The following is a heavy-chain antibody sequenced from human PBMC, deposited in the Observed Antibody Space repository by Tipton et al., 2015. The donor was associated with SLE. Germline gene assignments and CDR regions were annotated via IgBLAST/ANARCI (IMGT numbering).Heavy chain of an antibody. CDR1: GGSITSYY. Sequence: LRLSCTVSGGSITSYYWSWIRQPPGKGLEWIGYMYYSGSTNYNPSLKSRVTISVDTSKNQFSLKLNSVTAADTAVYYCAGVSRDAFEIWGQGTMVTVSS. J-gene: IGHJ3*02. CDR3: AGVSRDAFEI. V-gene: IGHV4-59*12. D-gene: IGHD5/OR15-5a*01. CDR2: MYYSGST.